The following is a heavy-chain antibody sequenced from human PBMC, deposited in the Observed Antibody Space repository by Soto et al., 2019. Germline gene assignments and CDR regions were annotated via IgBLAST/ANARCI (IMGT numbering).Heavy chain of an antibody. D-gene: IGHD6-13*01. J-gene: IGHJ6*02. Sequence: ASVKVSCKASGYTFTSYGISWVRQAPGQGLEWMGWISAYNGNTNYAQKLQGRVTMTTDTSTSTAYMELRSLRSDDTAVYYCARGGFSPAAGKAYYFYGMDVWVQGTTVTVYS. CDR2: ISAYNGNT. V-gene: IGHV1-18*01. CDR3: ARGGFSPAAGKAYYFYGMDV. CDR1: GYTFTSYG.